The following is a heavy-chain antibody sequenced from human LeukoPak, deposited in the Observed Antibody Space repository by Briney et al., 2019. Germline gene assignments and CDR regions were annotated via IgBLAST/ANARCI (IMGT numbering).Heavy chain of an antibody. CDR1: GGPFSSYY. CDR3: ARGTGAYYYL. D-gene: IGHD3-22*01. CDR2: IYYSGST. V-gene: IGHV4-59*01. J-gene: IGHJ3*01. Sequence: SETLSLTCTVSGGPFSSYYWNWIRQPPGKGLEWIGYIYYSGSTKYNPYLKSRVTISIDTSKNQFSLKLSSVTAADTALYYCARGTGAYYYLWGQGTMVTVSS.